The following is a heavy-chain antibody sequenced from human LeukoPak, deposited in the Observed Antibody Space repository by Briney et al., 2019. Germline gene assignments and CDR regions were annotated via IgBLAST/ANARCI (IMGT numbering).Heavy chain of an antibody. CDR1: GFTFSSYS. CDR3: AKAAAVADPDRSPFDY. J-gene: IGHJ4*02. Sequence: GGSLRLSCAASGFTFSSYSMNWVRQAPGKGLEWVSSISSSSSYIYYADSVKGRFTISRDNAKNSLYLQMNSLRAEDTAVYYCAKAAAVADPDRSPFDYWGQGTLVTVSS. CDR2: ISSSSSYI. D-gene: IGHD6-19*01. V-gene: IGHV3-21*01.